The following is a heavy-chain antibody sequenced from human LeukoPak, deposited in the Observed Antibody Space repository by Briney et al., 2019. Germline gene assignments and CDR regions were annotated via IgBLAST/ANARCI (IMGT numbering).Heavy chain of an antibody. D-gene: IGHD3-22*01. CDR3: ARDYYDSSGYYYE. Sequence: SSETLSLTCTVSGGSISSYYWSWIRQPAGKGLEWIGRIYTSGSTNYNPSLKSRVTISVDKSKDQFSLKLSSVTAADTAVYYCARDYYDSSGYYYEWGQGTLVTVSS. J-gene: IGHJ4*02. CDR1: GGSISSYY. V-gene: IGHV4-4*07. CDR2: IYTSGST.